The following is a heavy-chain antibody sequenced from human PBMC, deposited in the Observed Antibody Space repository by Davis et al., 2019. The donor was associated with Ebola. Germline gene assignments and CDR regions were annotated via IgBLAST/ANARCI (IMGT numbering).Heavy chain of an antibody. D-gene: IGHD6-6*01. CDR2: IFYSGST. CDR3: ARDPTHSSSSYYSTMDV. CDR1: GGSISSHY. Sequence: GSLRLSCTVSGGSISSHYWSWIRQPPGKGLEWIGYIFYSGSTNYNPSLKSRATISVDTSKNQFSLKLTSVTAADTAVYYCARDPTHSSSSYYSTMDVWGQGTTVTVSS. J-gene: IGHJ6*02. V-gene: IGHV4-59*11.